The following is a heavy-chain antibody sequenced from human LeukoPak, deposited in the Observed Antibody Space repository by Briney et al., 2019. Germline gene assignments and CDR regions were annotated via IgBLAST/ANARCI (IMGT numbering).Heavy chain of an antibody. V-gene: IGHV3-48*03. CDR2: NSSSGSTI. Sequence: GGTLCLSCAASAFTFSSYEMNWVRQAPGKGLEWVSYNSSSGSTICYADAVQGRFTISRDNAQNSLYVQRRSRRAEDTAVYYCARNVYNFDYWGQGTLVTVSS. CDR1: AFTFSSYE. D-gene: IGHD3-10*02. CDR3: ARNVYNFDY. J-gene: IGHJ4*02.